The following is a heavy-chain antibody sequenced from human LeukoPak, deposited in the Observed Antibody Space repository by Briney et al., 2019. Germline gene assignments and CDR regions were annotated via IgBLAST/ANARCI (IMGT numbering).Heavy chain of an antibody. J-gene: IGHJ6*03. Sequence: SETLSLTCTVSGGSISSSSYYWGWIRQPPGKGLEWIGSIYYSGSTYYNPSLKGRVTISVDTSKNQFSLKLSSVTAADTAVYYCARQDYYDSSGYLYYYYYYMDVWGKGTTVTISS. CDR1: GGSISSSSYY. CDR2: IYYSGST. D-gene: IGHD3-22*01. CDR3: ARQDYYDSSGYLYYYYYYMDV. V-gene: IGHV4-39*01.